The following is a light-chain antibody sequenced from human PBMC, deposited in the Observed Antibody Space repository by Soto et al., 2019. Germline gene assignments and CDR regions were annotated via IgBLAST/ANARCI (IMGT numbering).Light chain of an antibody. CDR2: GAS. Sequence: ETVLTQSPGTLSLSPGERATLSCRASQSVSSNLLAWYQEKPGQAPRLLIFGASKRATGIPDRFSGSGSGTDFTLTITRLEPEDFAVYYCQQRSNWPPFTFGPGTKVDI. CDR1: QSVSSNL. V-gene: IGKV3D-20*02. CDR3: QQRSNWPPFT. J-gene: IGKJ3*01.